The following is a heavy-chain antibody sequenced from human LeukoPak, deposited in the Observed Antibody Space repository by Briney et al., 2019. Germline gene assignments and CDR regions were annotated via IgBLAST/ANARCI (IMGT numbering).Heavy chain of an antibody. CDR1: GYTFTSYY. J-gene: IGHJ4*02. Sequence: ASVKVSCKASGYTFTSYYMHWVRQAPGQGLEWMGIINPSGGSTSYAQKFQGRVTMTRDTSISTAYMELSRLRSDDTAVYYCAREGAGDDAFDYWGQGTLVTVSS. CDR2: INPSGGST. V-gene: IGHV1-46*01. D-gene: IGHD2-21*01. CDR3: AREGAGDDAFDY.